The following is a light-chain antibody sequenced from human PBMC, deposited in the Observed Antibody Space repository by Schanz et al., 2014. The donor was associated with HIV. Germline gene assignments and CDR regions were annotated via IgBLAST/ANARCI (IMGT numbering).Light chain of an antibody. J-gene: IGLJ3*02. V-gene: IGLV1-47*01. Sequence: QSVLTQPPSASGTPGQRVTISCSGSSPNIGSNYVFWYQKLPGAAPKLLIYMNNQRPSGVPDRFSGSKSGTSASLAISGVRSEDEADYYCATWDDSLDGPVFGGGTKLTVL. CDR3: ATWDDSLDGPV. CDR2: MNN. CDR1: SPNIGSNY.